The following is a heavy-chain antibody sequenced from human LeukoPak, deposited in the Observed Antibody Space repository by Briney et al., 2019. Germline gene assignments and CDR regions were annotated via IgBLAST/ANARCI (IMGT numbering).Heavy chain of an antibody. D-gene: IGHD2-2*01. V-gene: IGHV3-23*01. CDR1: GFTFSSYA. CDR3: AKGALDVVVPAAIDY. CDR2: IGGSGGRT. J-gene: IGHJ4*02. Sequence: GASLRLSCAASGFTFSSYAMSWVRQAPGKGLEWASAIGGSGGRTYYADSVKGRFTISRDNSKNTLYLQMNSLRAEDTAVYYCAKGALDVVVPAAIDYWGQGTLVTVSS.